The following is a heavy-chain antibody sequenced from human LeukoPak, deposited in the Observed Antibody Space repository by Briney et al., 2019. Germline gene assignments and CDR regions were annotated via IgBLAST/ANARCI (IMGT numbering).Heavy chain of an antibody. D-gene: IGHD5-12*01. J-gene: IGHJ4*02. Sequence: SETLSLTCTVSGGSINSYYWSWIRQPPGKGLEWIGYIYYSGGTNYNPSLKSRVTISVDTSKNQFSLKLSSVTAADTAVYYCARASSGYELPFDYWGQGTLVTVSS. CDR2: IYYSGGT. CDR1: GGSINSYY. CDR3: ARASSGYELPFDY. V-gene: IGHV4-59*01.